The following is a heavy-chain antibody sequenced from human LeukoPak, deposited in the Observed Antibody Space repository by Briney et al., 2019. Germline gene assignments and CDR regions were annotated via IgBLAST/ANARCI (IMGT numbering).Heavy chain of an antibody. V-gene: IGHV4-59*08. CDR2: IYFTGDT. J-gene: IGHJ4*02. Sequence: SETLSLTCTVSGDSIRTYYWSWIRQPPGKGLEWIAYIYFTGDTSYNPSLTNRVTISVDTSKNQVSLKLRSVTAADTAVYYCARGCSSASCPLDYWGQGTLVTVSS. D-gene: IGHD2-2*01. CDR1: GDSIRTYY. CDR3: ARGCSSASCPLDY.